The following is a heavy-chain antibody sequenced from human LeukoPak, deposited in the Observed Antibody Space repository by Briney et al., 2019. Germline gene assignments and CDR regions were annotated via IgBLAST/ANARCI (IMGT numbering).Heavy chain of an antibody. CDR3: ARCGSYYYLDY. D-gene: IGHD3-10*01. J-gene: IGHJ4*02. Sequence: WMGIIYPGDSDTRYSPSFQGQVTISADKSISTAYLQWSSLKASDTAMYYCARCGSYYYLDYWGQGTLVTVSS. V-gene: IGHV5-51*01. CDR2: IYPGDSDT.